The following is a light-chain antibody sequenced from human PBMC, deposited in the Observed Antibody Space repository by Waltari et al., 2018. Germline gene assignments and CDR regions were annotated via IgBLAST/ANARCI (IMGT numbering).Light chain of an antibody. CDR1: SLRSYY. CDR2: GKN. CDR3: NSRDSSGNHLKVV. V-gene: IGLV3-19*01. J-gene: IGLJ2*01. Sequence: SSELTQDPAVSVALGQTVRITCQGDSLRSYYASRYQQKPGQAPVLVIYGKNNRPSGIPDRLSGSSSGNAASFTITVAQAEDEADYYCNSRDSSGNHLKVVFGGGTKLTVL.